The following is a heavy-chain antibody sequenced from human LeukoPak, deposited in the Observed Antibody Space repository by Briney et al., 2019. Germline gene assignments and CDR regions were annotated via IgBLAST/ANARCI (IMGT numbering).Heavy chain of an antibody. CDR1: GGSISSYY. V-gene: IGHV4-59*08. CDR2: IYYSGST. CDR3: ARQLLSADDAFDI. Sequence: SETLSLTCTVSGGSISSYYWSWIRQPPGKGLEWIGYIYYSGSTNYNPSLKSRVTISVDTSKNQFSLKLSSVTAADTAVYYCARQLLSADDAFDIWGQGIMVTVSS. J-gene: IGHJ3*02. D-gene: IGHD2-2*01.